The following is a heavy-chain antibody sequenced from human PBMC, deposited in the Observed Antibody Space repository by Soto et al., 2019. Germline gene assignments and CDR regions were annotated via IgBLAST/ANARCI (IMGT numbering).Heavy chain of an antibody. CDR3: ARSRYTSGWWTPPFDY. CDR2: IYYSGST. D-gene: IGHD6-19*01. J-gene: IGHJ4*02. Sequence: QVQLQESGPGLVKPSESLSLTCAVSGGSISSYYWSWIRQPPGKGLEWIGYIYYSGSTNYNPSLTRRFTISVDTSKNQCSLKLTSVTAADTAVYYCARSRYTSGWWTPPFDYWGQGTLVTVSS. V-gene: IGHV4-59*01. CDR1: GGSISSYY.